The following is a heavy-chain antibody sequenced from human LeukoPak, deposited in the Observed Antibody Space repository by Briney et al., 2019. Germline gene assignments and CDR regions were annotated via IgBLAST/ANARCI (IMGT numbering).Heavy chain of an antibody. J-gene: IGHJ5*02. CDR3: ARDYGGNSGWFDP. Sequence: ASVKVSCKASGYTFTSYDINWVRQATGQGPEWMGWMNPNSGTTGYAQKFQDRITITRDTSISTAYMELSSLGSEDTAVYYCARDYGGNSGWFDPWGQGTLATVSS. V-gene: IGHV1-8*03. CDR2: MNPNSGTT. CDR1: GYTFTSYD. D-gene: IGHD4-23*01.